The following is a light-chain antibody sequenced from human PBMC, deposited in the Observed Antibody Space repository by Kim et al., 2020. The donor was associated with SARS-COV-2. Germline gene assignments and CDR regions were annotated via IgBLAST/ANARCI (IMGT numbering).Light chain of an antibody. J-gene: IGKJ2*01. CDR3: QQYDVLPIP. CDR2: DAS. CDR1: QDISNY. Sequence: SASVAYRVTIPCQASQDISNYLNWYQQKSGRAPKLLIYDASHLETGVPSRFSGSRSGTYFTFTITSLQAEDFATYYCQQYDVLPIPFGQGTKLEI. V-gene: IGKV1-33*01.